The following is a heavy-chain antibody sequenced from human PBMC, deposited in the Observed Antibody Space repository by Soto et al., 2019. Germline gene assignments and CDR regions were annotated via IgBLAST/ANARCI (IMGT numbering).Heavy chain of an antibody. CDR2: IIPILGIA. CDR1: GGTFSSYT. CDR3: ARGLYSGYDNPY. D-gene: IGHD5-12*01. V-gene: IGHV1-69*02. Sequence: ASVKLSCKASGGTFSSYTISCVRQAPGQGLEWMGRIIPILGIANYAQKFQGRVTITADKSTSTAYMELSSLRSEDTAVYYCARGLYSGYDNPYWGQGTLVTVSS. J-gene: IGHJ4*02.